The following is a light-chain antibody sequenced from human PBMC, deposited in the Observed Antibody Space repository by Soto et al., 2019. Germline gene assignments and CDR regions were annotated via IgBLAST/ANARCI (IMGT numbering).Light chain of an antibody. J-gene: IGKJ1*01. Sequence: DLQLTQSPSTLSASVGDRATITCRTSQSIRNWVAWYQQKPGKAPKLLIYDASSLESGVPSRFSGSGSGTEFTLTISSLQPDDFATYYCQQYNSYWTFGQGTKVDI. CDR1: QSIRNW. V-gene: IGKV1-5*01. CDR2: DAS. CDR3: QQYNSYWT.